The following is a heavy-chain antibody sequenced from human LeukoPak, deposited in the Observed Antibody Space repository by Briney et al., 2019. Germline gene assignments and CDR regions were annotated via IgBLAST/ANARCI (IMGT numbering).Heavy chain of an antibody. CDR3: ARGYSLGY. CDR1: GFAFRDYW. D-gene: IGHD1-26*01. Sequence: GGSLRLSCEASGFAFRDYWMSCGRQAPGKGLECVANINQDGSEKNYVASVKGRFTISSENTKNSLYLQMNSLRAEDTALYYCARGYSLGYWGQGTLVTVSS. J-gene: IGHJ4*02. V-gene: IGHV3-7*05. CDR2: INQDGSEK.